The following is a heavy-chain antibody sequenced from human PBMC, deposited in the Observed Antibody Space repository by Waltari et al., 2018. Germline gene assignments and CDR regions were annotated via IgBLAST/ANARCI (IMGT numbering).Heavy chain of an antibody. CDR1: GGTFSSYA. CDR2: FIPILGTA. CDR3: AAAYYDFWSGYYLNWFDP. V-gene: IGHV1-69*01. J-gene: IGHJ5*02. Sequence: QVQLVQSGAEVKKPGSSVKVSCKASGGTFSSYAISWVRQAPGQGLEWMGGFIPILGTANYAQKFQGRVTITADESTSTAYMELSSLRSEDTAVYYCAAAYYDFWSGYYLNWFDPWGQGTLVTVSS. D-gene: IGHD3-3*01.